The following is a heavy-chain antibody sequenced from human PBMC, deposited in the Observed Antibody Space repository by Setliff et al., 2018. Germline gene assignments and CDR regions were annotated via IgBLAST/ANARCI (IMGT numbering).Heavy chain of an antibody. D-gene: IGHD3-10*01. V-gene: IGHV4-39*01. CDR1: GGSLRGNAIF. CDR2: IYYTGDP. Sequence: PSETLSLTCTVSGGSLRGNAIFWGWIRQPPGKGLEWIGSIYYTGDPYYNPSLKSRVTMSVDTSRNQLSLKLTSVTAADTAVYYCARHVGSRSRGYNYYYYYTDVWGKGTTVTVSS. J-gene: IGHJ6*03. CDR3: ARHVGSRSRGYNYYYYYTDV.